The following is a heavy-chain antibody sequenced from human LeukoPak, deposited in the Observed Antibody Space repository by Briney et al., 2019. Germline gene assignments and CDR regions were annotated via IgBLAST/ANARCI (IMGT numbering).Heavy chain of an antibody. V-gene: IGHV3-64*02. CDR3: AKYGAEWPYIDV. CDR1: GFTLSSYT. J-gene: IGHJ6*03. D-gene: IGHD3-3*01. CDR2: ISANGAST. Sequence: GSLRLSFAASGFTLSSYTMHWVRPAPGKGLEFVSAISANGASTDYADSVKGRFTISRDNSKNTLYLQMGSLRAEDMAVYYCAKYGAEWPYIDVWGKGTTVTVSS.